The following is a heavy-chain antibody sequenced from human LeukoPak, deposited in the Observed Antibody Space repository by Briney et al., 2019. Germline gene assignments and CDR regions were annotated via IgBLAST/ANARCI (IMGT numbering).Heavy chain of an antibody. CDR2: TSGSGGST. CDR1: GFTFSSYA. Sequence: GGSLRLSCAASGFTFSSYAMSWVRQAPGKGLEWVSATSGSGGSTYYADSVKGRFTISRDNSKNTLYLQMNSLRAEDTALYHCARIFTASSTYYYYYYMDVWGKGTTVTVSS. CDR3: ARIFTASSTYYYYYYMDV. J-gene: IGHJ6*03. D-gene: IGHD1-26*01. V-gene: IGHV3-23*01.